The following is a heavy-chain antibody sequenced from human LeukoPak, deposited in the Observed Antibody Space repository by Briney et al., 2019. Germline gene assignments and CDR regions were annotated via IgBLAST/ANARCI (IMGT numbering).Heavy chain of an antibody. Sequence: GGSLRLSCAASGFTFSSYAMSWVRQAPGKGLEWVSTISGSGGSTYYADSVKGRFTISRDNSKNTLYLQMNSLRAEDTAVYYCAKWAGSSGYGHWFDPWGQGTLVTVSS. CDR1: GFTFSSYA. D-gene: IGHD3-22*01. CDR3: AKWAGSSGYGHWFDP. V-gene: IGHV3-23*01. CDR2: ISGSGGST. J-gene: IGHJ5*02.